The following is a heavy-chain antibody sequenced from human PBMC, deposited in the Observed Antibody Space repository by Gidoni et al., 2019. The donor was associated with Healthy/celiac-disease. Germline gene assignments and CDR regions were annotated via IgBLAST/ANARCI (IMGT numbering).Heavy chain of an antibody. V-gene: IGHV3-9*01. CDR1: GFPFDDYV. CDR2: ISWNSGSI. CDR3: AKEKGRQDGMDV. D-gene: IGHD6-25*01. J-gene: IGHJ6*02. Sequence: EVQLVESGGGLVQPGRSLRLSCAASGFPFDDYVMHWVRQALGKGLEWVSVISWNSGSIGYADSVKGRFTISRYNAKNSLYLQMNSLRAEDTALYYCAKEKGRQDGMDVWGQGTTVTVSS.